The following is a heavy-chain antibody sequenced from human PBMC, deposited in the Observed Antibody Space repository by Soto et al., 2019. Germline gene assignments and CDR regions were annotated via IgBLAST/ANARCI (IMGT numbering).Heavy chain of an antibody. D-gene: IGHD3-10*01. J-gene: IGHJ4*02. V-gene: IGHV3-33*01. Sequence: QVQLVGSGGGVVQPGRSLRLSCAASGFIFSNYAMHWVRQAPGQGLEWVALIWSDGSYENYAESVKGRFTISRDNSKNTLFSAGDGRRVEETAVYVSARGTGSGSSLNDYWGQGTLVTLPP. CDR2: IWSDGSYE. CDR1: GFIFSNYA. CDR3: ARGTGSGSSLNDY.